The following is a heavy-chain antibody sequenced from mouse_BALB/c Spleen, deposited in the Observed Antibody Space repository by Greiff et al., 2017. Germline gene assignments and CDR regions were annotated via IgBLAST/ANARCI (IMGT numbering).Heavy chain of an antibody. Sequence: VQGVESGPGLVQPSQSLSITCTVSGFSLTSYGVHWVRQSPGKGLEWLGVIWSGGSTDYNAAFISRLIISKDNTKSQVFFKMNSLQANDTDIYYCARITTVVGDYAMDYWGQGTSVTVSS. CDR1: GFSLTSYG. V-gene: IGHV2-2*02. D-gene: IGHD1-1*01. CDR2: IWSGGST. J-gene: IGHJ4*01. CDR3: ARITTVVGDYAMDY.